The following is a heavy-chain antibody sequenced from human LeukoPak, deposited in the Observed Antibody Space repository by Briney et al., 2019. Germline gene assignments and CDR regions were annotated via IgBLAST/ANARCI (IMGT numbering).Heavy chain of an antibody. V-gene: IGHV4-31*03. CDR1: GGPISSGGYY. J-gene: IGHJ4*02. CDR3: AGGNYDSSGYTFDY. D-gene: IGHD3-22*01. CDR2: IYYSGST. Sequence: SQTLSLTCTLSGGPISSGGYYWSWIRQHPGKGLDWIGYIYYSGSTYYNPSLKSRVTLSVDTSKNQFCLKLSSVAAAETAVYYCAGGNYDSSGYTFDYWGQGTLVTVSS.